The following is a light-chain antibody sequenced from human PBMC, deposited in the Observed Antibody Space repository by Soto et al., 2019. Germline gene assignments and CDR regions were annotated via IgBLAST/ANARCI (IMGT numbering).Light chain of an antibody. CDR3: MQGLQTPWA. J-gene: IGKJ1*01. CDR2: WGS. Sequence: DIVMTQSPLSLPVTPGEPASISCRSSQSLLHTNGNHYLDWYLQKPGQSPQLLIYWGSNRAPGVPDRFSGSGSGTDFTLQISRVEAEDVGIYYCMQGLQTPWAFGQGTKVEIK. V-gene: IGKV2-28*01. CDR1: QSLLHTNGNHY.